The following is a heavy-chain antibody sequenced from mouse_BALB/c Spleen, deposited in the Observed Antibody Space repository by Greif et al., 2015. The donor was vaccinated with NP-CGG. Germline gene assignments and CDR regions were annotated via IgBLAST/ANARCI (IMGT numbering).Heavy chain of an antibody. J-gene: IGHJ2*01. CDR3: ARRGGNYVLFDY. D-gene: IGHD2-1*01. V-gene: IGHV1-7*01. CDR1: GYTFTSYW. CDR2: INPSTGYT. Sequence: VKLMESGAELAKPGASVKMSCKASGYTFTSYWMHWVKQRPGQGLEWIGYINPSTGYTEYNQKFKDKATLTADKSSSTAYMQLSSLTSEDSAVYYCARRGGNYVLFDYWGQGTTLTVSS.